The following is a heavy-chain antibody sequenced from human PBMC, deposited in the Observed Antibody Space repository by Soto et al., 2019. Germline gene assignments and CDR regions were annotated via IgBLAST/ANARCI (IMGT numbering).Heavy chain of an antibody. Sequence: GGSLRLSCAASGTTVSRNYMTWVRQAPGKGLEWLSIIYSGGDTYYADSVKGRFTISRDNSKNTVYLQMNSLRAEDTAVYYCARDVDTSSHYSRFDPWGQGTLVTVSS. J-gene: IGHJ5*02. CDR1: GTTVSRNY. CDR3: ARDVDTSSHYSRFDP. CDR2: IYSGGDT. V-gene: IGHV3-66*01. D-gene: IGHD3-22*01.